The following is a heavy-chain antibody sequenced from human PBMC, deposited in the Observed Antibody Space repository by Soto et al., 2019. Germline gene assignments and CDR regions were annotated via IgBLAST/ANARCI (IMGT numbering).Heavy chain of an antibody. J-gene: IGHJ6*02. Sequence: GESLKIFCKGSGYSFTSYWIGWVRQMPGKGLEWMGIIYPGDSDTRYSPSFQGQVTISADKSISTAYLQWSSLKASDTAMYYCARHVRGCSSTSCYRGYYYYGMDVWGQGTTVTVSS. CDR1: GYSFTSYW. D-gene: IGHD2-2*02. CDR2: IYPGDSDT. V-gene: IGHV5-51*01. CDR3: ARHVRGCSSTSCYRGYYYYGMDV.